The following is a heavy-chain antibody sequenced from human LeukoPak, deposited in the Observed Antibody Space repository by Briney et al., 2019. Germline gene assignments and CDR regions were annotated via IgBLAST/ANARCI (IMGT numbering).Heavy chain of an antibody. CDR3: AKELYYYDSSGSFDY. Sequence: GASLRLSCAASGFAFSSHAMSWVRQAPGKGLEWVSGIGVGGGDTYYADSVKGRFTISRDNSKNTLYLQMNGLRAEDTAVYYCAKELYYYDSSGSFDYWGQGTLVAVSS. CDR1: GFAFSSHA. J-gene: IGHJ4*02. D-gene: IGHD3-22*01. V-gene: IGHV3-23*01. CDR2: IGVGGGDT.